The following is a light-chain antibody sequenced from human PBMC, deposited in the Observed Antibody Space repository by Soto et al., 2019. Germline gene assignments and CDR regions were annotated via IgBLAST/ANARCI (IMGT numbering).Light chain of an antibody. V-gene: IGKV1-5*01. CDR2: DAS. CDR1: QSISSW. Sequence: DIPMTQSPSTLSASVGDRVTITCRATQSISSWLAWYQQKPGKAPRLLIYDASYLERGVPSRFSGSGSGTEFTLTISDLQPDDLATYYCQQYNSFWTFGQGTKLAI. CDR3: QQYNSFWT. J-gene: IGKJ1*01.